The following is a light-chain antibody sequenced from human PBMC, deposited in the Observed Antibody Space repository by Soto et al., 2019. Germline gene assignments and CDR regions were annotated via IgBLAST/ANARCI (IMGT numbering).Light chain of an antibody. CDR1: SSNIGSNS. Sequence: QSVLTQPPSASGTPGQRVTISCSGSSSNIGSNSVNWYHQVAGTAPKLLIHSDNQRPSGVPDRFSGSKSGTSASLAISGLQSGDEADYYCATWDDSLNGRAFGGGTKLTVL. CDR3: ATWDDSLNGRA. CDR2: SDN. V-gene: IGLV1-44*01. J-gene: IGLJ2*01.